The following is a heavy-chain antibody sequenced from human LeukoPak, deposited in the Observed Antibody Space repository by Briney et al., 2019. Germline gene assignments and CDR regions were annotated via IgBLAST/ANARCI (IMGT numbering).Heavy chain of an antibody. Sequence: GRSLRLSRAASGFTFSTYGMPWGPQAPGKGGGGVAVVWYDGSNIHYVDSVKGRFTISRDNSKSTLYLQMNSLTAEDTAVYYCARGGYSGTYYFDYWGQGTLVTVSS. D-gene: IGHD1-26*01. V-gene: IGHV3-33*01. CDR2: VWYDGSNI. CDR3: ARGGYSGTYYFDY. J-gene: IGHJ4*02. CDR1: GFTFSTYG.